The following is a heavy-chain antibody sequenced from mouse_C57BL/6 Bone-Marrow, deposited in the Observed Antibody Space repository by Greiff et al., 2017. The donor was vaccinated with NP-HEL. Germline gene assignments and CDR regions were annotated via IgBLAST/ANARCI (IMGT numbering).Heavy chain of an antibody. CDR1: GYTFTSYW. J-gene: IGHJ1*03. D-gene: IGHD2-1*01. CDR2: IDPSDSET. Sequence: QVQLQQPGAELVRPGSSVKLSCKASGYTFTSYWMHWVKQRPIQGLDWIGNIDPSDSETHYNQKFKDKATLTVDKSSSTAYMQLSSLTSEDSAVYYCARWGLGNYWYFDVWGTGTTVTVSS. V-gene: IGHV1-52*01. CDR3: ARWGLGNYWYFDV.